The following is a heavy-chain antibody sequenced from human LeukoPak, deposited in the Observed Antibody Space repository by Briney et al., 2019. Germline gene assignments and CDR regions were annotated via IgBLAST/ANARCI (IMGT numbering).Heavy chain of an antibody. D-gene: IGHD3-16*01. J-gene: IGHJ4*02. Sequence: GGSLRLSCAASGFTFSSYSMNWVRQAPGKGLEWVSSISSSSSYIYYADSVKGRFTISRDNAKNSLYLQMNSLRAEDTAVYYCARAAYGPSRTYYFDYWGQGTLVTVSS. CDR2: ISSSSSYI. V-gene: IGHV3-21*01. CDR1: GFTFSSYS. CDR3: ARAAYGPSRTYYFDY.